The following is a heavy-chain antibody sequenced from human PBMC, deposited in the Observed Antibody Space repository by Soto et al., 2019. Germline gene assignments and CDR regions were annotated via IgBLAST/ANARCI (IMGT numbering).Heavy chain of an antibody. D-gene: IGHD5-12*01. CDR2: VNCSGGGT. J-gene: IGHJ4*02. CDR3: ARDGYNYYLAY. Sequence: QVQLVQSGAEVKKPGASVKLSCKTSGYTFANYYIHRVRQAPGQGLEWMGIVNCSGGGTSYAQRFQGRVTMSRDTSTSTVYMELSSLRSEDTAVYYCARDGYNYYLAYWGQGTLVTVSS. CDR1: GYTFANYY. V-gene: IGHV1-46*01.